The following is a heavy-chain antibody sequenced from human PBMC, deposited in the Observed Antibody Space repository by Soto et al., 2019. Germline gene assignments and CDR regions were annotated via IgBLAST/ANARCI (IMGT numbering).Heavy chain of an antibody. J-gene: IGHJ6*02. V-gene: IGHV3-33*08. D-gene: IGHD5-18*01. CDR2: IWYDGSNK. CDR1: GFTFSSYA. Sequence: GGSLRLSCAASGFTFSSYAMSWVRQAPGKGLEWVAVIWYDGSNKYYADSVKGRFTISRDNSKNTLYLQMNSLRAEDTAVYYCARGVDTAMAYYYYYYYGMDVWGQGTTVTVSS. CDR3: ARGVDTAMAYYYYYYYGMDV.